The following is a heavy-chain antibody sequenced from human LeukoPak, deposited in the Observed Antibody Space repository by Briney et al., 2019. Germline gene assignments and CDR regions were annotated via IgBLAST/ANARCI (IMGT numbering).Heavy chain of an antibody. D-gene: IGHD3-22*01. J-gene: IGHJ4*02. CDR2: ISGNGGST. CDR3: AKNGDTSGYYRGYFDY. Sequence: GGSLRLSCAASGFTFSSYAMSWVRQAPGKGLEWVSAISGNGGSTYYADSVKGRFTISRDSSENTLYLQMNSLRAEDTAVYYCAKNGDTSGYYRGYFDYWGQGTLVTVSS. V-gene: IGHV3-23*01. CDR1: GFTFSSYA.